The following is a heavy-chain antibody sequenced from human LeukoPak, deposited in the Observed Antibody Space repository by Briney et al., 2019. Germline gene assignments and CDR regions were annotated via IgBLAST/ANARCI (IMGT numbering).Heavy chain of an antibody. D-gene: IGHD3-22*01. V-gene: IGHV3-23*01. J-gene: IGHJ4*02. Sequence: PGGSLRLSCAASGFTFSSCAMSWVRQAPGKGLEWVSGISGSGGSTYDADSVQGRFTVSRDNSKNTLYLQMNSLRPEDTAIYYCAKEYSEYYRDTSGYFGSFDYWGEGTLVTVSS. CDR2: ISGSGGST. CDR3: AKEYSEYYRDTSGYFGSFDY. CDR1: GFTFSSCA.